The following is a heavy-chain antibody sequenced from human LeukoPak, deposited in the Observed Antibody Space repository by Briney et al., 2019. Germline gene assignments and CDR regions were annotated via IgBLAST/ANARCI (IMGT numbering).Heavy chain of an antibody. V-gene: IGHV3-21*01. J-gene: IGHJ4*02. CDR2: ITSSSNK. CDR3: ARDPPSRGTRYFDY. D-gene: IGHD3-16*01. Sequence: GGSLRLSCAASGFPFSRYSMNWVRQAPGEGPEWVSSITSSSNKDYVDSVKGRFTVSRDNAKNSLYLQMDSLRVEDTAVYYCARDPPSRGTRYFDYWGQGILVTVSS. CDR1: GFPFSRYS.